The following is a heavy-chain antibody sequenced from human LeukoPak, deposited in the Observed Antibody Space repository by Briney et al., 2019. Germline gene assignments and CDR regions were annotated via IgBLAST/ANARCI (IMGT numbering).Heavy chain of an antibody. V-gene: IGHV3-30-3*01. D-gene: IGHD3-10*01. Sequence: GGSLRLSCAAPGFTFSSYTMYWVRQAPGKGLEWVAVISYDGDNKYYADSVKGRFTISRDNSKNTLYLQMNSLRAEDTAVYYCARDLVRYYYYYGMDVWGQGTTVTVSS. CDR3: ARDLVRYYYYYGMDV. J-gene: IGHJ6*02. CDR2: ISYDGDNK. CDR1: GFTFSSYT.